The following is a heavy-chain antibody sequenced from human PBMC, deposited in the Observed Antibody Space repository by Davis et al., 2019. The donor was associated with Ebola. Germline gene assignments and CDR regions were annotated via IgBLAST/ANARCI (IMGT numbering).Heavy chain of an antibody. V-gene: IGHV4-39*07. CDR3: ARDGWSYYGMDV. J-gene: IGHJ6*02. CDR1: GGSISSSSYY. Sequence: SETLSLTCSVSGGSISSSSYYWGWIRQPPGKGLEWIGEINHSGSTNYNPSLKSRVTISVDTSKNQFSLKLSSVTAADTAVYYCARDGWSYYGMDVWGQGTTVTVSS. D-gene: IGHD3-10*01. CDR2: INHSGST.